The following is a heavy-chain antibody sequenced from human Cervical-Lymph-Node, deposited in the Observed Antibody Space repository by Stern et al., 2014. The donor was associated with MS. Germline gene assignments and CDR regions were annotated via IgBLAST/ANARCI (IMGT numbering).Heavy chain of an antibody. D-gene: IGHD1-26*01. V-gene: IGHV1-2*02. CDR3: ARDRGSYSDY. J-gene: IGHJ4*02. CDR1: GYTFTAYF. CDR2: ISPKTGSA. Sequence: QMQLVQSGAEVERPGASVKVSCKASGYTFTAYFLHWVRQAPGKGLEWMGWISPKTGSATYAQKFQDRVTMTRDTSINTGYMGVSSLRSDDTAVYYCARDRGSYSDYWGQGTLVAVSS.